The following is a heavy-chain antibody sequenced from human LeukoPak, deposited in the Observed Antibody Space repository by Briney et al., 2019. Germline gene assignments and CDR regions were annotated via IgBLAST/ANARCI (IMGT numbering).Heavy chain of an antibody. J-gene: IGHJ5*02. CDR1: GGSISSGSHY. D-gene: IGHD1-26*01. V-gene: IGHV4-39*01. Sequence: PSETLSLTCTVSGGSISSGSHYWGWIRQPPGKELEWIGNIYYSGNSYYNPSLKSRVTISVDASKNQFSLNLSSVTAADTAVYFCARRVMMSGTGVPDTWLDPWGQGILVTVS. CDR2: IYYSGNS. CDR3: ARRVMMSGTGVPDTWLDP.